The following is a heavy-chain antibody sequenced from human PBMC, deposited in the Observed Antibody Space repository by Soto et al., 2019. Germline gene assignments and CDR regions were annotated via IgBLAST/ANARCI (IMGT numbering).Heavy chain of an antibody. Sequence: QVQLVQSGAEVKKPGASVKVSCKASGYTFTRYGISWVRQAPGQGLEWMGWISAYNGNTNYAQKLQGRVTMTTDTSTSTAYMELRSLRSDDTAVYYCARWIQLWSGWDYYGMDVWGQGTTVTVSS. CDR1: GYTFTRYG. CDR2: ISAYNGNT. D-gene: IGHD5-18*01. J-gene: IGHJ6*02. CDR3: ARWIQLWSGWDYYGMDV. V-gene: IGHV1-18*01.